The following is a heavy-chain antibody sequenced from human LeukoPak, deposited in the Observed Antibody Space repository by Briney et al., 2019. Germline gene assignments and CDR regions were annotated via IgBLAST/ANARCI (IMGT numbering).Heavy chain of an antibody. V-gene: IGHV4-59*08. J-gene: IGHJ4*02. D-gene: IGHD6-13*01. CDR1: GGSISSYY. Sequence: SETLSLTCTVSGGSISSYYWSWIRQPPGKGLEWIGYIYYSGSTNYNPSLKSRVTISVDTYKNQFSLKLSSVTAADTAVYYCARRPSGSSWFDFYFDYWGQGTLVTVSS. CDR3: ARRPSGSSWFDFYFDY. CDR2: IYYSGST.